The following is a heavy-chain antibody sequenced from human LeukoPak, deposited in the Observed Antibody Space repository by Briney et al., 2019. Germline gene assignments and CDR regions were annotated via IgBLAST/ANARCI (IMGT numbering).Heavy chain of an antibody. J-gene: IGHJ4*02. CDR1: GFTFSSYW. CDR3: ATIRTYYYDSSGPFDY. V-gene: IGHV3-7*03. CDR2: TKQDGSEK. D-gene: IGHD3-22*01. Sequence: GGSLRLSCAASGFTFSSYWMSWVRQAPGKGLEWVANTKQDGSEKYYVDSVKGRFTISRDNAKNSLYLQMNSLRAEDTAVYYCATIRTYYYDSSGPFDYWGQGTLVTVSS.